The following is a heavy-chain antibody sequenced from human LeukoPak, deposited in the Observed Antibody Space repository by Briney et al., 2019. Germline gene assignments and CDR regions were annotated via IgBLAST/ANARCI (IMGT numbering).Heavy chain of an antibody. Sequence: PGGSLRLSCAASGFTFSSYWMGWVRQAPGKGLEWVANIKQDGSEKYYVDSVKGRFTISRDNAKNSLYLQMNSLRAEDTAVYYCARGPSYYDFWSGYSLDYWGQGTLVTVSS. V-gene: IGHV3-7*01. CDR2: IKQDGSEK. D-gene: IGHD3-3*01. CDR3: ARGPSYYDFWSGYSLDY. J-gene: IGHJ4*02. CDR1: GFTFSSYW.